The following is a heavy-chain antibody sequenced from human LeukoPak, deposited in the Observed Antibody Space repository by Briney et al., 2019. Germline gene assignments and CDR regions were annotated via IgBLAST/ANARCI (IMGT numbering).Heavy chain of an antibody. D-gene: IGHD7-27*01. CDR2: INPNSGGT. Sequence: ASAKVSCKASGYSFTDHYTHWVRQAPGQGLDWMGWINPNSGGTNYAQKFQGRVTMTRDTSISTAYMELSRLTSDDTAIYYCAIHWGSGWYFDLWGRGTLVTVSS. J-gene: IGHJ2*01. V-gene: IGHV1-2*02. CDR1: GYSFTDHY. CDR3: AIHWGSGWYFDL.